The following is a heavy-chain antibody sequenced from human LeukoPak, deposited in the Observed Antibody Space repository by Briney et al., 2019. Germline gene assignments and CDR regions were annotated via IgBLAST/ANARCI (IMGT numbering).Heavy chain of an antibody. CDR3: ASPPNMYYYDSSGPIDY. J-gene: IGHJ4*02. Sequence: GGSLRLSCAASGFTFSTFAMSWVRQAPGKGLEWVSGIIENGYDKYYADSVKGRFTISRDTSKNTLYLQMNSLRAEDTAVYYCASPPNMYYYDSSGPIDYWGQGTLVAVSS. D-gene: IGHD3-22*01. V-gene: IGHV3-23*01. CDR2: IIENGYDK. CDR1: GFTFSTFA.